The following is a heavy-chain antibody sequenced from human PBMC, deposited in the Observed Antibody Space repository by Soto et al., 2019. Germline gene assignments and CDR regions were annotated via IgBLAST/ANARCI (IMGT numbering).Heavy chain of an antibody. J-gene: IGHJ5*02. CDR2: IYYSGST. CDR1: GGSISSYY. Sequence: PSETLSLTCTVSGGSISSYYWSWIRQPPGKGLEWIGYIYYSGSTNYNPSLKSRVTISVDTSKNQFSLKLSSVTAADTAVYYCARVEEHPENWFDPWGQGTLVTVSS. CDR3: ARVEEHPENWFDP. D-gene: IGHD1-1*01. V-gene: IGHV4-59*01.